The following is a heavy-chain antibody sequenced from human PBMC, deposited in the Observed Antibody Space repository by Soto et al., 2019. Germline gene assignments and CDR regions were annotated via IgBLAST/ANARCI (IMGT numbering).Heavy chain of an antibody. CDR1: GYTFTSYD. CDR2: MNPNSGNT. J-gene: IGHJ6*02. CDR3: ARWPDGYYYYGMDV. V-gene: IGHV1-8*01. Sequence: QVQLVQSGAEVKKPGASVKVSCKASGYTFTSYDINWVRQATGQGLEWMGWMNPNSGNTGYAQKFEDRVTMTRNTSISTAYMELSSLRSEDTAVYYSARWPDGYYYYGMDVWGQGTTVTVSS.